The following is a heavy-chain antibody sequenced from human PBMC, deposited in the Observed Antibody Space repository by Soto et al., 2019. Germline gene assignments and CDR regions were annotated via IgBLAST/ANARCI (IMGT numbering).Heavy chain of an antibody. CDR3: SRGRGRSYAFGAGSYSDY. D-gene: IGHD3-10*01. V-gene: IGHV3-30-3*01. J-gene: IGHJ4*02. CDR2: ISYDGTKT. Sequence: QVQLVESGGGVVQPGRSLRLSCAASGFTFPNYAMHWVRQSPGKGQEWVAIISYDGTKTDYADSVRGRFTISRDNSKNTLFLQMDSLRAEDTSLYYCSRGRGRSYAFGAGSYSDYWGRGTLVAVSS. CDR1: GFTFPNYA.